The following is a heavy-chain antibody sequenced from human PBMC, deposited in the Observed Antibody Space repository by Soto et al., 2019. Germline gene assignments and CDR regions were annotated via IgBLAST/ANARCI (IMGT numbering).Heavy chain of an antibody. Sequence: GGSLRLSCAASGFTFSSYGMHWVRQAPGKGLEWVAVIWYDGSNKYYADSVKGRFTISRDNSKNTLYLQMNSLRAEDTAVYYCARDAYSYYYYGMDVWGQGTTVTVSS. CDR1: GFTFSSYG. CDR3: ARDAYSYYYYGMDV. V-gene: IGHV3-33*01. D-gene: IGHD5-18*01. CDR2: IWYDGSNK. J-gene: IGHJ6*02.